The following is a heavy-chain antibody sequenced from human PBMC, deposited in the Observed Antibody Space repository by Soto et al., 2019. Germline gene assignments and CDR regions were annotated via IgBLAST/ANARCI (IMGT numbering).Heavy chain of an antibody. J-gene: IGHJ3*02. D-gene: IGHD6-13*01. Sequence: ASVKVSCKASCYTFTSYGISWVRQAPGQGLEWMGWISAYNGNTNYAQKLQGRVTMTTDTSTSTAYMELRSLRSDDTAVYYCARDQGSSWPRNDAFDIWGQGTMVTVSS. CDR3: ARDQGSSWPRNDAFDI. V-gene: IGHV1-18*01. CDR2: ISAYNGNT. CDR1: CYTFTSYG.